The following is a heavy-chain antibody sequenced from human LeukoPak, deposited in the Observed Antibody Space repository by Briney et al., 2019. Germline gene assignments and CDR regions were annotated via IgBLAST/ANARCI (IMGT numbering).Heavy chain of an antibody. V-gene: IGHV3-21*01. CDR1: GFTFSSYN. CDR2: ISSSSGHI. Sequence: GGSLRLSCAASGFTFSSYNMNWVRQPPGKGLEWVSSISSSSGHIHYADSVKGRFTISRDNANNSLYLQMNSLRDEDTAVYYCARDPGTVADPYLDYWGQGSLVTVSS. D-gene: IGHD6-19*01. CDR3: ARDPGTVADPYLDY. J-gene: IGHJ4*02.